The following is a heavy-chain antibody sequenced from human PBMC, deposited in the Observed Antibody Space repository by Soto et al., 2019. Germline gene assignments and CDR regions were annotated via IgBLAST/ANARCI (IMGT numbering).Heavy chain of an antibody. V-gene: IGHV3-74*01. CDR1: GFNFSTYW. J-gene: IGHJ5*02. CDR3: ARSDWFDP. CDR2: IKSDGSST. Sequence: AGSMKIGSAASGFNFSTYWMHWVRQAPGKGLVWVSRIKSDGSSTSYADSVKGRFTISRDNAKNTLYLQMNSLRVEDTAVYYCARSDWFDPWGQGTLVTVSS.